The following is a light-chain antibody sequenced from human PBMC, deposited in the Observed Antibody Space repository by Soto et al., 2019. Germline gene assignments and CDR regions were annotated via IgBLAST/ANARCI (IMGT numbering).Light chain of an antibody. CDR2: WAS. CDR3: QNYYSDFALT. J-gene: IGKJ4*01. CDR1: QSISSY. Sequence: DIQVTQSPSSLSASVGDRVTITCRASQSISSYLAWYQQKPGQPPNLLIYWASTRESGVPDRFSGSGSGTDFTLTISNLQAEDVAVYFCQNYYSDFALTFGGGTKVDIK. V-gene: IGKV1-27*01.